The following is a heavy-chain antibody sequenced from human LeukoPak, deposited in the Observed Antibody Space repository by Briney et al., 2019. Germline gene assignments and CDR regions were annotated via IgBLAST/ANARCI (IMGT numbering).Heavy chain of an antibody. CDR2: ICLDGRI. CDR3: ASQGGLRNDF. V-gene: IGHV4-4*02. D-gene: IGHD2-15*01. CDR1: GGSITSRDC. J-gene: IGHJ4*02. Sequence: SETLSLTCGVSGGSITSRDCWSWVRQPPGKGLEWIGEICLDGRIHYTPSLKSRISISIDRSKDQFSLDLISVAAADTAIYFCASQGGLRNDFWGQGTLVTVSS.